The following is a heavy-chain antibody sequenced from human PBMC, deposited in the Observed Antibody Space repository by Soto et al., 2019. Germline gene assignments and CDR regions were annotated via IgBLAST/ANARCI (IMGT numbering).Heavy chain of an antibody. V-gene: IGHV1-18*01. CDR1: GYSFTTYG. CDR2: ISAYNGIA. CDR3: ARNGGSSSPLGY. Sequence: ASVKVSCKASGYSFTTYGITWVRQAPGQGLEWMGWISAYNGIANYARKFQGRINMTTGTSTNTAYMELRSLRSDDAAVYYCARNGGSSSPLGYWGPGTLVTVSS. J-gene: IGHJ4*02. D-gene: IGHD6-6*01.